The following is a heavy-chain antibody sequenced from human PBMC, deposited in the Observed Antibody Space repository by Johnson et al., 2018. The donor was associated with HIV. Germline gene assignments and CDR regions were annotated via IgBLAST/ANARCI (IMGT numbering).Heavy chain of an antibody. CDR1: GFTVSSNY. CDR3: AKVSSWYFLRAFDI. Sequence: EVQLVESGGGLIQPGGSLRLSCAASGFTVSSNYMSWVRQAPGKGLEWVSVIYSGGSTYYADSVKGRFTISRDNSKNTLYLQMNSLRAEDTAVYYCAKVSSWYFLRAFDIWGQGTMVTVSS. J-gene: IGHJ3*02. V-gene: IGHV3-66*03. CDR2: IYSGGST. D-gene: IGHD6-13*01.